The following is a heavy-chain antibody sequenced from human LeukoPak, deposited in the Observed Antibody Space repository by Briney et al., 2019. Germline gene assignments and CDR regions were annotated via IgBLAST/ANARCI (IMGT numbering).Heavy chain of an antibody. V-gene: IGHV3-30-3*01. J-gene: IGHJ4*02. CDR3: ARASEYQLPFFDY. CDR1: GFTFSSYA. CDR2: ISYDGSNK. D-gene: IGHD2-2*01. Sequence: PGRSLRLSCAASGFTFSSYAMHWVRQAPGKGLEWVAVISYDGSNKYYADSVKGRFTISRDNSKNSLYLQMNSLRAEDTAVYYCARASEYQLPFFDYWGQGALVTVSS.